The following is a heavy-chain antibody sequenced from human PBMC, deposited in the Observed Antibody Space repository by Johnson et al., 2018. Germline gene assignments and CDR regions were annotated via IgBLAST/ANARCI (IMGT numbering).Heavy chain of an antibody. CDR3: TRASTQSAFDI. CDR2: INSDGSTT. Sequence: EVQLVESGGGLVQXGGSMRLSCAASEFTFSRYWMHWVRQAPGKGLVWVSRINSDGSTTSYADSVKGRFSISRDNAKNTLYLQMNSLRAEDTAVYYCTRASTQSAFDIWGQGTMVTVSS. CDR1: EFTFSRYW. J-gene: IGHJ3*02. V-gene: IGHV3-74*02.